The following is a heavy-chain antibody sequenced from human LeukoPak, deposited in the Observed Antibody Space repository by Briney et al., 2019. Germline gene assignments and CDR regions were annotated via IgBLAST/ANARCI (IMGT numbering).Heavy chain of an antibody. CDR1: GGSFSGYY. Sequence: SEALSLTCAVYGGSFSGYYWSWIRQPPGKGLEWIGEINHSGSTNYNPSLKSRVTISVDTSKNQFSLKLSSVTAADTAVYYCAREGDVGGCFSMWGQGTLVTVSS. V-gene: IGHV4-34*01. CDR3: AREGDVGGCFSM. CDR2: INHSGST. J-gene: IGHJ4*02. D-gene: IGHD2-21*02.